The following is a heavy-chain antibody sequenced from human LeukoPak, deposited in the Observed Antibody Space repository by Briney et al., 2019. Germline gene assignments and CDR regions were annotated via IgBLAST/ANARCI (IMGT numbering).Heavy chain of an antibody. J-gene: IGHJ4*02. D-gene: IGHD3/OR15-3a*01. CDR1: GFTVSSNY. V-gene: IGHV3-66*01. CDR3: ARGHRGLAPVPFDY. CDR2: IYSGGST. Sequence: GGSLRLSCAASGFTVSSNYMSWVRQAPGKGLEWVSVIYSGGSTYYADSVKGRFTISRDNSKNTLYLQMNSLRAEDTAVYYCARGHRGLAPVPFDYWGQGTLVTVSS.